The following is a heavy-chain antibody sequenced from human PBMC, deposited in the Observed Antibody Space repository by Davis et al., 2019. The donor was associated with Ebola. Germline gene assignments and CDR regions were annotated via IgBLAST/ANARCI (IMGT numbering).Heavy chain of an antibody. CDR2: INHSGST. V-gene: IGHV4-34*01. J-gene: IGHJ6*02. Sequence: MPSETLSLTCAVYGGSFSGYYWSWIRQPPVKGLEWIGEINHSGSTNYNPSLKSRVTISVDTSKNQFSLKLSSVTAADTAVYYCARRRAWVRGVIIKGNYGMDVWGQGTTVTVSS. D-gene: IGHD3-10*01. CDR1: GGSFSGYY. CDR3: ARRRAWVRGVIIKGNYGMDV.